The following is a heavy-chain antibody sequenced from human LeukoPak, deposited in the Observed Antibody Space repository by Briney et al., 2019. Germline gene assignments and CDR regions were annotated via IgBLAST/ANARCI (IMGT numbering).Heavy chain of an antibody. CDR3: ARGSYSSGWPHFDY. Sequence: PSETLSLTCTVSGGSISSYYWSWIRRPPGKGLEWIGYIYYSGSTNYNPSLKSRVTISVDTSKNQFSLKLSSVTAADTAVYYCARGSYSSGWPHFDYWGQGTLVTVSS. CDR2: IYYSGST. V-gene: IGHV4-59*01. J-gene: IGHJ4*02. D-gene: IGHD6-19*01. CDR1: GGSISSYY.